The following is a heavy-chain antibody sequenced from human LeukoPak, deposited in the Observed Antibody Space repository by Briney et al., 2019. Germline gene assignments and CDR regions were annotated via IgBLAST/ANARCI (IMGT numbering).Heavy chain of an antibody. Sequence: GGSLRLSCAASGFTFDDYGMSWVRQAPGKGLEWVSGINWNGGITAYADSVKGRFTISRDNSKNTVYLQMNSLRVEDTAVYYCAKDEQPGIVTVLFLNDWGQGTLVTVSS. CDR2: INWNGGIT. V-gene: IGHV3-20*04. D-gene: IGHD3-16*02. J-gene: IGHJ4*02. CDR3: AKDEQPGIVTVLFLND. CDR1: GFTFDDYG.